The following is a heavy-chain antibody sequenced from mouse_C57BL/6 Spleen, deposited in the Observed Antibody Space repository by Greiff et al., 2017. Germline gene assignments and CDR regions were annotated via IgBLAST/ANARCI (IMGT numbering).Heavy chain of an antibody. CDR2: IHPSDSDT. CDR3: ASLTTVVPRFAY. J-gene: IGHJ3*01. CDR1: GYTFTSYW. D-gene: IGHD1-1*01. V-gene: IGHV1-74*01. Sequence: QVQLQQPGAELVKPGASVKVSCKASGYTFTSYWMHWVKQRPGQGLEWIGRIHPSDSDTNYNQKFKGKATLTVDKSSSTAYMQLSSLTSEDSAVYYCASLTTVVPRFAYWGQGTLVTVSA.